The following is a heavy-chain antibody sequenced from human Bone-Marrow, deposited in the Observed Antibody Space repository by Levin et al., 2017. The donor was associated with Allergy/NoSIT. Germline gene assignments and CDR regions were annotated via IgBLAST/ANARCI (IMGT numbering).Heavy chain of an antibody. CDR2: VDWDDDT. V-gene: IGHV2-70*04. CDR3: ARMESYAFDI. J-gene: IGHJ3*02. Sequence: QTLSLTCTFSGLSVHTSGLRVSWIRQPPGKALEWLARVDWDDDTFYSPSLRTRLTISRDTSKNQVVLTMTNVHPEDTATYYCARMESYAFDIWGQGTRVTVSS. D-gene: IGHD3-10*01. CDR1: GLSVHTSGLR.